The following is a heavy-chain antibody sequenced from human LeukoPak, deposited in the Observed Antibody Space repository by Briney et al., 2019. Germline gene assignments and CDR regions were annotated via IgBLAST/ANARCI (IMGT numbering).Heavy chain of an antibody. J-gene: IGHJ4*02. CDR2: IYHSGST. CDR3: AREGRDNSDWYYFDY. V-gene: IGHV4-59*01. D-gene: IGHD6-19*01. CDR1: GGSLSAYY. Sequence: SETLSLTCAVYGGSLSAYYWSWIRQTPGKGLAWIGYIYHSGSTNYNPSLKSRVTISVDTSKNQFSLKLSSVTAADTAVYYCAREGRDNSDWYYFDYWGQGTLVTVSS.